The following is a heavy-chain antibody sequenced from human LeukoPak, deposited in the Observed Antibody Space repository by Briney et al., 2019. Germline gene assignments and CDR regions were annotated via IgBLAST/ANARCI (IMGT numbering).Heavy chain of an antibody. J-gene: IGHJ4*02. CDR1: GFTFSSYS. CDR3: ARGYGSGSYYRDY. V-gene: IGHV3-21*01. Sequence: GGSLRLSCAASGFTFSSYSMNWVRQAPGKGLEWVSSISSSSSYIYYADSVKGRFTISRDSAKNSLYLQMNSLRAEDTAVYYCARGYGSGSYYRDYWGQGTLVTVSS. CDR2: ISSSSSYI. D-gene: IGHD3-10*01.